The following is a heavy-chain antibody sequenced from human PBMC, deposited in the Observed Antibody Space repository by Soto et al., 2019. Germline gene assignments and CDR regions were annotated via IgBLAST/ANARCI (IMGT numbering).Heavy chain of an antibody. Sequence: GGSLRLSCAASGFTFSSYSMNWVRQAPGKGLEWVSYISSSSSTIYYADSVKGRFTISRDNAKNSLYLQMNSLRDEDTAVYYCARDLFERGEGITIFGVVIVPKYKWFAPWGQGTLVTVSP. CDR1: GFTFSSYS. J-gene: IGHJ5*02. CDR3: ARDLFERGEGITIFGVVIVPKYKWFAP. D-gene: IGHD3-3*01. V-gene: IGHV3-48*02. CDR2: ISSSSSTI.